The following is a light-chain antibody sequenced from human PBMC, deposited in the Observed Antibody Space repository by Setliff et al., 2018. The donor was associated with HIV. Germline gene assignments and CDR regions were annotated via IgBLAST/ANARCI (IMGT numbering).Light chain of an antibody. CDR1: SSDVGGYNY. CDR3: CSYTSSSTRL. J-gene: IGLJ2*01. V-gene: IGLV2-14*01. CDR2: DVS. Sequence: QSVLTQPASVSGSPGQSITISCTGTSSDVGGYNYVSWYQQHPGKAPKLMIYDVSTRPSGVSNRFSGSKSGNTASLTISGLQAEDEADYYCCSYTSSSTRLFGGGTKGTV.